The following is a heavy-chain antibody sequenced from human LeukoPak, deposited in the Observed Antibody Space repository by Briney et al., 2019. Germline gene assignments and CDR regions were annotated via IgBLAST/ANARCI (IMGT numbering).Heavy chain of an antibody. CDR2: INHSGST. J-gene: IGHJ6*02. Sequence: SETLSLTCAVYGGSFSGYYWSWIRQPPGKGLEWIGEINHSGSTNYNPSLKSRVTISVDTSKNQFSLKLSSVTAADTAVYYCAGDGQYDCAMDFWGQGTTVTVSS. CDR1: GGSFSGYY. CDR3: AGDGQYDCAMDF. D-gene: IGHD3/OR15-3a*01. V-gene: IGHV4-34*01.